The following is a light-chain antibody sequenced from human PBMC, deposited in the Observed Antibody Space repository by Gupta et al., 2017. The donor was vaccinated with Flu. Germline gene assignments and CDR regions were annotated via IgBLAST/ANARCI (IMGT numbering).Light chain of an antibody. CDR3: SSHADSDNFYV. Sequence: VTISCTGTSSDVGRYNYVSWYQQHPGKAPKLMIYEVTKRPSGVPDRFSGSKSGNTASLTVSGLQAEDEADYYCSSHADSDNFYVFGTGTKVTVL. V-gene: IGLV2-8*01. J-gene: IGLJ1*01. CDR2: EVT. CDR1: SSDVGRYNY.